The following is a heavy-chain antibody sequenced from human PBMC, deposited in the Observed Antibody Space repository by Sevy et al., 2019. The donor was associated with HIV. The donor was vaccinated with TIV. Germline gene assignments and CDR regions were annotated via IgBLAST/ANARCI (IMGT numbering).Heavy chain of an antibody. CDR2: ISSSSTYI. CDR1: GFTFNTYS. D-gene: IGHD3-22*01. CDR3: ARDQGWYDSSGYYHGAEYFQH. Sequence: GGSLRLSCAASGFTFNTYSMYWARQAPGKGLEWVSSISSSSTYIYHADSVKGRFTISRDDVRNSLYLQMDSLRPEDTAVYYCARDQGWYDSSGYYHGAEYFQHWGQGTLVTVSS. J-gene: IGHJ1*01. V-gene: IGHV3-21*01.